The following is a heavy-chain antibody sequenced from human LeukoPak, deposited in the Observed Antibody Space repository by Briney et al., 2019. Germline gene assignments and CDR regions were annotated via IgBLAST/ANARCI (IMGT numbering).Heavy chain of an antibody. CDR2: IKQDGSET. D-gene: IGHD6-13*01. V-gene: IGHV3-7*03. CDR1: GFTFTNNF. Sequence: GGSLRLSCAASGFTFTNNFMSWVRQVPGKGLEWVANIKQDGSETTYADSVRGRFTIFRDNAKDSVYLQMNSLRAEDTAVYYCARDSGYSSSWYPIDYWGQGTLVTVSS. CDR3: ARDSGYSSSWYPIDY. J-gene: IGHJ4*02.